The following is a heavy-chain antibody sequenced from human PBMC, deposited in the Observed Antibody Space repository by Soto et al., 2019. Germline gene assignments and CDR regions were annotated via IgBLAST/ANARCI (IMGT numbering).Heavy chain of an antibody. CDR2: ISAYNGNT. Sequence: QVQLVQSGAEVKKPGASVKGSCKASGYTFTSYGISWVRQAPGQGLEWMGWISAYNGNTNYAQKLQGRVTMTTDTSTSTAYMELRSLRSDDAAVYYCARDVDSSGYYIYFDYWGQGTLVTVSS. J-gene: IGHJ4*02. CDR3: ARDVDSSGYYIYFDY. CDR1: GYTFTSYG. V-gene: IGHV1-18*04. D-gene: IGHD3-22*01.